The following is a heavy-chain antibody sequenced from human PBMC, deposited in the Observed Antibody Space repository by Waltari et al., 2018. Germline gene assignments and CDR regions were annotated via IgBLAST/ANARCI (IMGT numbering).Heavy chain of an antibody. J-gene: IGHJ3*02. CDR3: ALAIAAADPSDAFDI. Sequence: QIQLVQSGSAVKKPESSVKVSCKTSGGTFSSYAISWVRQAPGQGLEWMGGIIPIFGTANYAQKVQGRVTITTDESTSTAYMELSSLRSEDTAVYYCALAIAAADPSDAFDIWGQGTMVTVSS. D-gene: IGHD6-13*01. CDR2: IIPIFGTA. CDR1: GGTFSSYA. V-gene: IGHV1-69*05.